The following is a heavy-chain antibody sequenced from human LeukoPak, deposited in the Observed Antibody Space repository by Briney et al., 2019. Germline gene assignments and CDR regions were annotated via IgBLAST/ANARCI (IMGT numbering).Heavy chain of an antibody. CDR3: AKDRYYYDSSADAFDI. CDR1: GFTFSSYA. Sequence: GGSLRLSWVASGFTFSSYAMSWVRQAPGKGLEWVSAISGSGGNTYYADSVKGRFTISRDNSKNTLYLQMNSLRAEDTAVYYCAKDRYYYDSSADAFDIWGQGTMVTVSS. V-gene: IGHV3-23*01. J-gene: IGHJ3*02. CDR2: ISGSGGNT. D-gene: IGHD3-22*01.